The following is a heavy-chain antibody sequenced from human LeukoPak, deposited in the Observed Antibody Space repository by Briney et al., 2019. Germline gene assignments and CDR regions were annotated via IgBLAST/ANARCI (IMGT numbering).Heavy chain of an antibody. CDR2: IYYSGST. V-gene: IGHV4-39*07. D-gene: IGHD3-22*01. J-gene: IGHJ4*02. CDR3: ARQEDWHYYDSSGYWDT. Sequence: PSQTLSLTCTVSGGSISSSSYYWGWIRQPPGKGLEWIGSIYYSGSTYYNPSLKSRVTISVDTSKNQFSLKLSSVTAADTAVYYCARQEDWHYYDSSGYWDTWGQGTLVTVSS. CDR1: GGSISSSSYY.